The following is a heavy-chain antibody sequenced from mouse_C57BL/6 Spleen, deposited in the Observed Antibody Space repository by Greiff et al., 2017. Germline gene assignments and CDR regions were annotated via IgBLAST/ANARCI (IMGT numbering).Heavy chain of an antibody. CDR2: IDPSDSET. Sequence: VQLKQPGAELVRPGSSVKLSCKASGYTFTSYWMHWVKQRPIQGLEWIGNIDPSDSETHYNQKFKDKATLTVDKSSSTAYMQLSSLTSEDSAVYYCARYSGYAMDYWGQGTSVTVSS. J-gene: IGHJ4*01. V-gene: IGHV1-52*01. CDR1: GYTFTSYW. CDR3: ARYSGYAMDY. D-gene: IGHD3-1*01.